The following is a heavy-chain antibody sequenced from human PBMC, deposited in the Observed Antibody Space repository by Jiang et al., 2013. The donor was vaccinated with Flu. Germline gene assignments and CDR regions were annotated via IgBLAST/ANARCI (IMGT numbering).Heavy chain of an antibody. CDR2: IYPGDSDT. D-gene: IGHD4-23*01. CDR3: ARHDGTVITVLDY. J-gene: IGHJ4*02. Sequence: MPGKGLEWMGIIYPGDSDTTYTYSPSFEGQVIISADKSISTAYLQWSSLKASDTAMYYCARHDGTVITVLDYWGQGTLVTVSS. V-gene: IGHV5-51*01.